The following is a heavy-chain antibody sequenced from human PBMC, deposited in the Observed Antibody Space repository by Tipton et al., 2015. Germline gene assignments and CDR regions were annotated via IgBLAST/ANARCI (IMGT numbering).Heavy chain of an antibody. V-gene: IGHV4-59*13. CDR3: ARDAGCSRWAGNPFDY. CDR1: GGSLSTYF. D-gene: IGHD2-15*01. J-gene: IGHJ4*02. Sequence: TLSLTCTVSGGSLSTYFWTWIRQSPGKGLEWSGCTYYNGHTTYNPSLKSRLTMSVDTSNDHFSLHLSSVTAADAAMYHCARDAGCSRWAGNPFDYWGQGILVTVSS. CDR2: TYYNGHT.